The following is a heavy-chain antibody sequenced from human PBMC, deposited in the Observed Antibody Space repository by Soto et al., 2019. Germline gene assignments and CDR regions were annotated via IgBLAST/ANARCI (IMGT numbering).Heavy chain of an antibody. CDR2: ISSSSSYI. CDR3: AGDRPVVASNAFDI. CDR1: GFTFSSYS. V-gene: IGHV3-21*01. J-gene: IGHJ3*02. D-gene: IGHD2-15*01. Sequence: PGGSLRLSCAASGFTFSSYSMNWVRQAPGKGLEWVSSISSSSSYIYYADSVKGRFTISRDNAKNSLYLQMNSLRAEDTAVYYCAGDRPVVASNAFDIWGQGTMVTVSS.